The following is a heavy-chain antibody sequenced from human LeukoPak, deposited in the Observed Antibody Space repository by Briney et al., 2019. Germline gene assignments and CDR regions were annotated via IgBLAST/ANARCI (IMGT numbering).Heavy chain of an antibody. V-gene: IGHV1-69*13. CDR2: IIPIFGTA. CDR3: ARNTLGYCSSTSCPWRSYFDY. Sequence: SVKVSCKASGGTFSSYAISRVRQAPGQGLEWMGGIIPIFGTANYAQKFQGRVTITADESTSTAYMELSSLRSEDTAVYYCARNTLGYCSSTSCPWRSYFDYWGQGTLVTVSS. J-gene: IGHJ4*02. D-gene: IGHD2-2*01. CDR1: GGTFSSYA.